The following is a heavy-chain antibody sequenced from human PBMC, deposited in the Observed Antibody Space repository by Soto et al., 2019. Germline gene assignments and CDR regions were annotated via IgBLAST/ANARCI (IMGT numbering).Heavy chain of an antibody. CDR1: GFTFSSYG. CDR2: ISYDGSNK. V-gene: IGHV3-30*18. J-gene: IGHJ6*02. D-gene: IGHD3-3*01. CDR3: AKSDLTYYDFWSGYYTRYYYGMDV. Sequence: GGSLRLSCAASGFTFSSYGMHWVRQAPGKGLEWVAVISYDGSNKYYADSVKGRFTISRDNSKNTLYLQMNSLRAEDTAVYYCAKSDLTYYDFWSGYYTRYYYGMDVWGQGTTVTVSS.